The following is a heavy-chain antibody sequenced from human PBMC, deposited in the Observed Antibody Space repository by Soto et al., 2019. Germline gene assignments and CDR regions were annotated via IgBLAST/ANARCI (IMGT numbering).Heavy chain of an antibody. CDR2: IWYDGSNK. D-gene: IGHD4-17*01. CDR3: GRNGRETTDPFSWVDP. Sequence: GGSLRLSCAASRFTFSSYGMHWVRHAPGKGLEWVAVIWYDGSNKYYADSVKGRFTISRDNSKDTLYLQMNSLRAEDTAVYYCGRNGRETTDPFSWVDPWGQGTLVTVSS. V-gene: IGHV3-33*01. CDR1: RFTFSSYG. J-gene: IGHJ5*01.